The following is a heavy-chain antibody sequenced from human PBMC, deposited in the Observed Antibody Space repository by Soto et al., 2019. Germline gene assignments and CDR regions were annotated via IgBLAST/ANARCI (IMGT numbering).Heavy chain of an antibody. CDR2: ISGSDGST. V-gene: IGHV3-23*01. J-gene: IGHJ5*02. D-gene: IGHD2-8*01. CDR3: AKKAGLVSLYPTEFDP. Sequence: EVKLLESGGDLVQPGGSLRLSCATSGFTFSSYAMSWVRQAPGKGLEWVSVISGSDGSTYYADSVKGRFTISRDNSKNTLFLKMNSLRGEDTAVYYCAKKAGLVSLYPTEFDPRGQGTLVTVSS. CDR1: GFTFSSYA.